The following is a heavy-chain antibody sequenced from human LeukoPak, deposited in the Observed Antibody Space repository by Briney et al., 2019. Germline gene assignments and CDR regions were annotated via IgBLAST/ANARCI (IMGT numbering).Heavy chain of an antibody. CDR2: IRSKAYGGTT. CDR1: GFTFGDYA. Sequence: SGGSLRLSCTASGFTFGDYAMSWFRQAPGKGLEWVGFIRSKAYGGTTEYAASVKGRFTISRDDSKSIAYLQMNSLKTEDTAVYYCTRDGSGATNGLWFDPWGQGTLVTVSS. V-gene: IGHV3-49*03. J-gene: IGHJ5*02. CDR3: TRDGSGATNGLWFDP. D-gene: IGHD1-26*01.